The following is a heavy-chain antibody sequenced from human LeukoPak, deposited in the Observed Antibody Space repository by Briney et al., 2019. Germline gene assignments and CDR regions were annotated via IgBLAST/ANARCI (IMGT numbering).Heavy chain of an antibody. CDR2: IYHSGST. J-gene: IGHJ6*03. D-gene: IGHD3-10*01. CDR1: GGSISSSNW. CDR3: ARDSMVRGVLYCYYYYMDV. V-gene: IGHV4-4*02. Sequence: PSETLSLTCAVSGGSISSSNWWSWVRQPPGKGLEWIGEIYHSGSTNYNPSLKSRVTISVDKSKNQFSLKLSSVTAADTAVYYCARDSMVRGVLYCYYYYMDVWGKGTTVTVSS.